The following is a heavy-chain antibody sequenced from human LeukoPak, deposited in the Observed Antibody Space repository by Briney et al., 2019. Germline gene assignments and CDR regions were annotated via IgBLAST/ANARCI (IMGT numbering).Heavy chain of an antibody. J-gene: IGHJ4*02. Sequence: SETLSLTCTVSGGSISSYYWSWIRQPPGKGLEWIGYIYYSGSTNYNPSLKSRVTISVDTSKNQFSLKLSSVTAADTAVYYCARGPVHFDYWGQGTLVTVSS. CDR1: GGSISSYY. V-gene: IGHV4-59*01. CDR2: IYYSGST. CDR3: ARGPVHFDY. D-gene: IGHD3-10*01.